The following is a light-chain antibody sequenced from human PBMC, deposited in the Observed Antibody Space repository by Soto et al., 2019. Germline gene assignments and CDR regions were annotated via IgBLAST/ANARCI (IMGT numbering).Light chain of an antibody. J-gene: IGKJ1*01. Sequence: EIVMTQSPLSLSVTPGEPASISCRSSQSLLHSNGHTFLDWYLQKPGQSPQLLISLGSHRSSGVPDRFSGSVSGTDFTLKISSVEAEDVGVYYCMQALETPRTFGQGTKVEI. CDR2: LGS. CDR3: MQALETPRT. V-gene: IGKV2-28*01. CDR1: QSLLHSNGHTF.